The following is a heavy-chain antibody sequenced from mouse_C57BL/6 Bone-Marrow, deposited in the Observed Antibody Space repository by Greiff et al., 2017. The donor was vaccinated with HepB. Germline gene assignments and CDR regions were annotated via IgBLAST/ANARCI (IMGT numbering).Heavy chain of an antibody. CDR1: GYTFTSYW. Sequence: EVQLQQSGTVLARPGASVKMSCKTSGYTFTSYWMHWVKQRPGQGLEWIGAIYPGNSDTSYNQKFKGKAKLTAVTSASTAYMELSSLTNEVSAVYSCARWGIIYYPGFAYWGQGTLVTVSA. CDR3: ARWGIIYYPGFAY. J-gene: IGHJ3*01. D-gene: IGHD2-1*01. CDR2: IYPGNSDT. V-gene: IGHV1-5*01.